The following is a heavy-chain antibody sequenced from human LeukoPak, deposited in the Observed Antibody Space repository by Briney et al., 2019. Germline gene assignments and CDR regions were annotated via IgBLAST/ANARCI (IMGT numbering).Heavy chain of an antibody. Sequence: PSETLFLTCTVSGGSISSYYWSWIRQPPGKGLEWIGYIYYSGSTNYNPSLKSRVTISVDTSKNQFSLKLSSVTAADTAVYYCARSEYDFWSGYQNNWFDPWGQGTLVTVSS. V-gene: IGHV4-59*08. CDR1: GGSISSYY. CDR2: IYYSGST. D-gene: IGHD3-3*01. J-gene: IGHJ5*02. CDR3: ARSEYDFWSGYQNNWFDP.